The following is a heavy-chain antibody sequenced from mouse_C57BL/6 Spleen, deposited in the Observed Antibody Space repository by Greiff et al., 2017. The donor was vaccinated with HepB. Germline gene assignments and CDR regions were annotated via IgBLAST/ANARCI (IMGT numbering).Heavy chain of an antibody. J-gene: IGHJ4*01. Sequence: EVMLVESGGDLVKPGGSLKLSCAASGFTFSSYGMSWVRQTPDKRLEWVATISSGGSYTYYPDSVKGRFTISRDNAKNTLYLQMSSLKSEDTAMYYCASVKRELTGTGYYAMDYWGQGTSVTVSS. CDR3: ASVKRELTGTGYYAMDY. CDR1: GFTFSSYG. D-gene: IGHD4-1*01. V-gene: IGHV5-6*01. CDR2: ISSGGSYT.